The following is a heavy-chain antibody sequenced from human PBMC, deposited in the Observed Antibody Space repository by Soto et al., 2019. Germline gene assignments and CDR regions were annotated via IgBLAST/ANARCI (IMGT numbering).Heavy chain of an antibody. V-gene: IGHV5-51*01. CDR3: ARTAAAGKYYYGMDV. CDR1: GYSFTSYW. D-gene: IGHD6-13*01. J-gene: IGHJ6*02. Sequence: GESLKISCKGSGYSFTSYWIGWVRQMPGKGLEWMGIIYPGDSDTRYSPSFQGQVTISADKSISTAYLQWSSLKASDTAMYYCARTAAAGKYYYGMDVWGQGTTVTAP. CDR2: IYPGDSDT.